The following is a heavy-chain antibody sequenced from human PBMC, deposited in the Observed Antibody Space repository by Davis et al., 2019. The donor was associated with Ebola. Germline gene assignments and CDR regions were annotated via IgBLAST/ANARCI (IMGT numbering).Heavy chain of an antibody. Sequence: GGSLRLSCAASAFTFTNYVMSWVRQAPGKGLEWVAYISSSSATIYYAKSVTGRFTISRDNVKNSLYLQMNSLRDEDTAVYYCARFAAVEDWGQGTLVTVSS. CDR3: ARFAAVED. D-gene: IGHD4-23*01. CDR2: ISSSSATI. CDR1: AFTFTNYV. V-gene: IGHV3-48*02. J-gene: IGHJ4*02.